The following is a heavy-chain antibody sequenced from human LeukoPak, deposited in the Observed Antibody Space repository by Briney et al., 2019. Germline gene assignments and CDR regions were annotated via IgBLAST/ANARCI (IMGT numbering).Heavy chain of an antibody. CDR1: GFAVSNNY. Sequence: GGSLRLSCAASGFAVSNNYMTWVRQAPGKGLEWVSIIFAGVGTYYADSVRGRSTISRDNSQNTLYLQMNSLEAEDAAVYYCAGGDRGTGQLFDYWGQGTLVTVS. CDR3: AGGDRGTGQLFDY. V-gene: IGHV3-53*01. D-gene: IGHD1-1*01. J-gene: IGHJ4*02. CDR2: IFAGVGT.